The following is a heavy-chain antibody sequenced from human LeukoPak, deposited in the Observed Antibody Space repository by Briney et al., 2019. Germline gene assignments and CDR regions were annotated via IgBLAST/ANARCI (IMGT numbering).Heavy chain of an antibody. J-gene: IGHJ6*02. D-gene: IGHD6-13*01. CDR3: ARECSSSWYYYYYGMDV. Sequence: ALVKVSCKASGYTFTSYGISWVRQAPGQGLEWMGWISAYNGNTNYAQKLQGRVTMTTDTSTSTAYMELRSLRSDDTAVYYCARECSSSWYYYYYGMDVWGQGTTVIVSS. CDR2: ISAYNGNT. CDR1: GYTFTSYG. V-gene: IGHV1-18*01.